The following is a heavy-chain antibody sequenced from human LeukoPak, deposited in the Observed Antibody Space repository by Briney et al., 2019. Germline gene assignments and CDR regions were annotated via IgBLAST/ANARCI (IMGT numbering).Heavy chain of an antibody. CDR2: ISYDGSNK. J-gene: IGHJ4*02. CDR1: GFTFSSHG. CDR3: ASSLPRYSSSWYLFNY. V-gene: IGHV3-30*03. D-gene: IGHD6-13*01. Sequence: GGSLRLSCAASGFTFSSHGMHWVRQAPGKGLEWVAVISYDGSNKYYADSVKGRFTISRDNSKNTLYLQMNSLRAEDTAVYYCASSLPRYSSSWYLFNYWGQGTLVTVSS.